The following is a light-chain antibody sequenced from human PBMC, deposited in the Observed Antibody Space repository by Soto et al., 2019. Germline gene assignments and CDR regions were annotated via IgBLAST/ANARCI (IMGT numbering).Light chain of an antibody. CDR2: DAS. Sequence: ESVLPLFPATLSLSPGERAALSCMASPSVSSYLAWYQQKPGQAPRLLIYDASNRATGIPARFSGSGSGTDFTLTIISLQAEDVAVYYCQQRNSRPWTFGQGTKVDIK. V-gene: IGKV3-11*01. CDR3: QQRNSRPWT. J-gene: IGKJ1*01. CDR1: PSVSSY.